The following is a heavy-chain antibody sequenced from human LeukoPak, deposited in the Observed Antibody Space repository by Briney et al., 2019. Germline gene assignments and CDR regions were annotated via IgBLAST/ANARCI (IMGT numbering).Heavy chain of an antibody. Sequence: ASVKVSCKASGYTFTSYGISWVRQAPGQGLEWMGWISAYNGNTNYAQKLQGRVTMTTDTSTSTAYMELRSLRSDDTAVYYCARRAYYYDSSGSRDYYYYHMDVWGKGTTVTVSS. V-gene: IGHV1-18*01. CDR3: ARRAYYYDSSGSRDYYYYHMDV. J-gene: IGHJ6*03. CDR2: ISAYNGNT. D-gene: IGHD3-22*01. CDR1: GYTFTSYG.